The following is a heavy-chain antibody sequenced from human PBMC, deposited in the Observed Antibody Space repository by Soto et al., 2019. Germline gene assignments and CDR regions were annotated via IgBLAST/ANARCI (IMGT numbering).Heavy chain of an antibody. CDR2: INQDGSEK. CDR3: LSGNSPRST. D-gene: IGHD6-25*01. J-gene: IGHJ5*02. CDR1: GFLFSNFW. V-gene: IGHV3-7*02. Sequence: EVQVVESGGGLVQPGGSLRLSCATSGFLFSNFWLNWVRQAPGRGLEWVANINQDGSEKYYVDSVKGRFTISRDNAQKSLYLQMNSLRAEDTAVYYCLSGNSPRSTWGQGTLVTVSS.